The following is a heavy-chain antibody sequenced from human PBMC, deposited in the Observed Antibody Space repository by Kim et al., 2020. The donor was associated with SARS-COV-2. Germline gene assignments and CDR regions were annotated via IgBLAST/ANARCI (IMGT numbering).Heavy chain of an antibody. CDR3: AKICPGGCPEFDQ. Sequence: SETLSLTCTVSGGSIGRYYWSWFRQPPGKGLEWIGYMFYTEYTSYSPSLESRVSISVDMSKNQISLKVRSVTAADTAVYYCAKICPGGCPEFDQWGQGTL. CDR2: MFYTEYT. V-gene: IGHV4-59*13. J-gene: IGHJ4*02. CDR1: GGSIGRYY.